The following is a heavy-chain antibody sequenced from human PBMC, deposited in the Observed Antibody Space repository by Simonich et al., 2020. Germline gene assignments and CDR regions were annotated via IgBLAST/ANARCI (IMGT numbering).Heavy chain of an antibody. CDR3: ARELKGVPVGWGSQIDI. Sequence: QVQLVQSGAEVKKPGASVKVSCKASGYTFTGYYMHWVRQAPGQGLELMGRVNHTSGGKNYEQKCQGRVTRTRDTSISTAYRELGRLRSDDTAVYYCARELKGVPVGWGSQIDIWGQGTMVTVSS. V-gene: IGHV1-2*06. J-gene: IGHJ3*02. CDR1: GYTFTGYY. CDR2: VNHTSGGK. D-gene: IGHD6-19*01.